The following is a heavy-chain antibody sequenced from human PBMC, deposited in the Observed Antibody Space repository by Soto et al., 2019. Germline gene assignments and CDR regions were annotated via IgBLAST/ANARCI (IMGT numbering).Heavy chain of an antibody. CDR1: GDSYSISTYS. V-gene: IGHV4-30-2*01. CDR2: IYQGGVT. CDR3: AGMPYTSGLRFDP. D-gene: IGHD6-19*01. Sequence: SETLSLTCNMSGDSYSISTYSWSWIRQPPGKALQWIGFIYQGGVTSYNPSLASRVSISLDRSNNQCSLKLKSVTAADTAVYFCAGMPYTSGLRFDPWGPGTLVTVSS. J-gene: IGHJ5*02.